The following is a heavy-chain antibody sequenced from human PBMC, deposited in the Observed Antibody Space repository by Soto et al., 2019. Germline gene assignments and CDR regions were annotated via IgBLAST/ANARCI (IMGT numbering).Heavy chain of an antibody. CDR1: GFSLSTSGVG. CDR3: AHRGYSSSWSNYYYSGMDV. CDR2: IYWDDDK. Sequence: SGPTLVNPTQTLTLTCTFSGFSLSTSGVGVGWIRQPPGKALEWLALIYWDDDKRYSPSLKSRLTITKDTSKNQVVLTMTNMDPVDTATYYCAHRGYSSSWSNYYYSGMDVWGQGTTVTVSS. J-gene: IGHJ6*02. V-gene: IGHV2-5*02. D-gene: IGHD6-13*01.